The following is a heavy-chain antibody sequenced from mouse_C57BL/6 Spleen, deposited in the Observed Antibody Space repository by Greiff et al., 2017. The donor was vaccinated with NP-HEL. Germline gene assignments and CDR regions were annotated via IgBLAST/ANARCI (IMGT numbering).Heavy chain of an antibody. CDR2: INPNNGGT. CDR1: GYTFTDYY. J-gene: IGHJ2*01. D-gene: IGHD1-1*02. Sequence: EVQLQQSGPELVKPGASVKISCKASGYTFTDYYMNWVKQSHGKSLEWIGDINPNNGGTSYNQKFKGKATLTVDKSSSTAYMELRSLTSEDSAVYNCARDYGLDYWGQGTPLTVSS. CDR3: ARDYGLDY. V-gene: IGHV1-26*01.